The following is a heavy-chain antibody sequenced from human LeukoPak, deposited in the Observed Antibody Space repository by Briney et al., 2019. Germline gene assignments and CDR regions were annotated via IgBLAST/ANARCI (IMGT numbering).Heavy chain of an antibody. CDR1: GFTFSSYA. Sequence: GSLRLSCAASGFTFSSYAMSWVRQAPGKGLEWIGTMYHSGITYYNPSLKSRVTISVDTSNNQFSLNLRSVTAADTAVYYCARGYCSSTSCYTDVFDPWGQGTLVTVSS. J-gene: IGHJ5*02. CDR2: MYHSGIT. D-gene: IGHD2-2*02. V-gene: IGHV4-38-2*01. CDR3: ARGYCSSTSCYTDVFDP.